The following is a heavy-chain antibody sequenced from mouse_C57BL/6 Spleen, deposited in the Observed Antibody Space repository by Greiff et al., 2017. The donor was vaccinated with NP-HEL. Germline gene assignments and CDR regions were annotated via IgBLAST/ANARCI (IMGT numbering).Heavy chain of an antibody. CDR2: IDPSDSYT. Sequence: QVQLQQPGAELVMPGASVKLSCKASGYTFTSYWMHWVKQRPGQGLEWIGEIDPSDSYTNYNQKFKGKSTLTVDKSSSTAYMQLSSLTSEDSAVYYCARPHYYGSSYRYFDVWGTGTTVTVSS. V-gene: IGHV1-69*01. CDR1: GYTFTSYW. J-gene: IGHJ1*03. CDR3: ARPHYYGSSYRYFDV. D-gene: IGHD1-1*01.